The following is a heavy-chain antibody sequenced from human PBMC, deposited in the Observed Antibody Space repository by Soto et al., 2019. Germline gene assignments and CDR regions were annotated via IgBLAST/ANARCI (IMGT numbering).Heavy chain of an antibody. D-gene: IGHD2-15*01. J-gene: IGHJ6*03. CDR1: GFTVSSNY. Sequence: GGSLRLSCAASGFTVSSNYMSWVRQAPGKGLEWVSVIYSGGSTYYADSVKGRFTISRDNSKNTLYLQMNSLRAEDMAVYYCARRVNIDYYYYYMDVWGKGTTVTVSS. CDR2: IYSGGST. CDR3: ARRVNIDYYYYYMDV. V-gene: IGHV3-66*04.